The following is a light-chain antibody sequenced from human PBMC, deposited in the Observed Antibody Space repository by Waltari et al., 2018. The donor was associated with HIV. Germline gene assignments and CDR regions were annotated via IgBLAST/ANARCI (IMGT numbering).Light chain of an antibody. CDR2: DFN. V-gene: IGLV2-11*01. J-gene: IGLJ2*01. CDR3: CSYGPSDTPVV. Sequence: QSPLTQPRSVSGSPGQSVTISCTGTNNDVGGYWYVSWYQQHPGKAPKLLIFDFNKRPSGVPDRFTGSKSGNTASLTISGLQAEDEAEYSCCSYGPSDTPVVFGVGTKLTVL. CDR1: NNDVGGYWY.